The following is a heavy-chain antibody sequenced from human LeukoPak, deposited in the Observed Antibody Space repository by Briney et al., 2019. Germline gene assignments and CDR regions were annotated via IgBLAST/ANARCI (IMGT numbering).Heavy chain of an antibody. D-gene: IGHD3-22*01. CDR3: ARADSWYYFDY. CDR2: IYSGGST. J-gene: IGHJ4*02. Sequence: GGSLRLSCAASGFTVSSNYMSWVRQAPGKGLEWVSVIYSGGSTYYADSVKGRLTVSRDNSKSTLYLQMNSLRAEDTAVYYCARADSWYYFDYWGQGTLVTVSS. CDR1: GFTVSSNY. V-gene: IGHV3-53*01.